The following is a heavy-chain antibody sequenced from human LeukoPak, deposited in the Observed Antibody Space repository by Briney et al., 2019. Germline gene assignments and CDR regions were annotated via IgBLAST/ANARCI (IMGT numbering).Heavy chain of an antibody. V-gene: IGHV3-7*01. CDR2: RKQDGGER. D-gene: IGHD6-19*01. CDR3: APDIFSLGVTGRLEPN. Sequence: GSLRLSCSASGFRFRRYWMNLVRPAPGEGLEWGANRKQDGGERYYVDSVKGRFTISRDNAKNSLYLQMNSLSAEDTAIYYCAPDIFSLGVTGRLEPNWGQGTLVTVSS. J-gene: IGHJ4*02. CDR1: GFRFRRYW.